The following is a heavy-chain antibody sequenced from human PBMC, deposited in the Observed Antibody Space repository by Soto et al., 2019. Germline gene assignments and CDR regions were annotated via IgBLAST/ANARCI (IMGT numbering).Heavy chain of an antibody. CDR1: GGSVSSGSYY. CDR3: ARLGVSSSSWYGGVTDFDY. CDR2: IYYSGST. J-gene: IGHJ4*02. V-gene: IGHV4-61*01. D-gene: IGHD6-13*01. Sequence: QVQLQESGPGLVKPSETLSLTCTVSGGSVSSGSYYWSWIRQPPGKGLEWIGYIYYSGSTNYNPSLKSRVTISVDTSKNQFSLKLSSVTAADTAVYYCARLGVSSSSWYGGVTDFDYWGQGTLVTVSS.